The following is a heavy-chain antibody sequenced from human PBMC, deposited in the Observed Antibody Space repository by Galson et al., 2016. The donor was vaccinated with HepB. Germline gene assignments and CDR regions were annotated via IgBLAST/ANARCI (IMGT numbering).Heavy chain of an antibody. Sequence: SVKVSCKASGYPFTPYPMHWVRQAPGQSFEWMGWIDTGKGKTQYSEKFLDRLIITRDTSATTVYMELSSLRDEDTAVYYCASVVSETRRLYDLDVWGQGTTVIVSS. CDR1: GYPFTPYP. CDR2: IDTGKGKT. J-gene: IGHJ6*02. V-gene: IGHV1-3*04. D-gene: IGHD1-14*01. CDR3: ASVVSETRRLYDLDV.